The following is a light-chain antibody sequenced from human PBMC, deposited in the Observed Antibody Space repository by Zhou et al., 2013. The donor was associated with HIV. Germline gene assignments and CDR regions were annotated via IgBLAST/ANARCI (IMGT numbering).Light chain of an antibody. CDR2: DAT. Sequence: IQMTHVPTPPCLHLLGTESPSLARRVNTLTIMSIGINTDQGKPPNLVIYDATNLETGVPSRFSGFGSGTDFGFTISSLQPEDFATYYCQQSYGSLLTFGQGTRLDI. CDR1: NTLTI. J-gene: IGKJ5*01. CDR3: QQSYGSLLT. V-gene: IGKV1-33*01.